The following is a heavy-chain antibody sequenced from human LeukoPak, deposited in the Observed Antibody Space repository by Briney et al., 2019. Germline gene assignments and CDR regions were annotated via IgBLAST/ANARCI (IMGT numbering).Heavy chain of an antibody. CDR1: GGSISSSSYY. Sequence: SETLSLTCTVSGGSISSSSYYWGWIRQPPGKGLEWIGSIYYSGTTSYNPSLKSRVTISVDMSKNHFSLRLRSVTAADTAMYYCARGTLYRGWSYYLDFWGQGSQVTVSS. CDR3: ARGTLYRGWSYYLDF. J-gene: IGHJ4*02. CDR2: IYYSGTT. V-gene: IGHV4-39*07. D-gene: IGHD6-19*01.